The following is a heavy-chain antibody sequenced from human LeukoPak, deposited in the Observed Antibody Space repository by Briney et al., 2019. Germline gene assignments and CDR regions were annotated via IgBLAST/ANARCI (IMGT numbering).Heavy chain of an antibody. J-gene: IGHJ3*01. CDR1: GSISSYY. D-gene: IGHD2-2*01. V-gene: IGHV4-4*09. Sequence: SETLSLTCTVSGSISSYYWSWIRQPPGKGLEGIGYIYTSGTTNYNPSLKSRVTISVDTSKNQFSLDLSSVTAADSAVYYCARQKCTSASCLTKNAFDVWGQGTMVTVSS. CDR2: IYTSGTT. CDR3: ARQKCTSASCLTKNAFDV.